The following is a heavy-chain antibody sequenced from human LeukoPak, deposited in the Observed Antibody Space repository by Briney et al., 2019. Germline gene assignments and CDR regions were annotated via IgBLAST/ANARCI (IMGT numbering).Heavy chain of an antibody. CDR2: INSDGSST. J-gene: IGHJ4*02. V-gene: IGHV3-74*01. D-gene: IGHD6-6*01. Sequence: PGTSLRLSCAASGFTFSSYWMHWVRQAPGKGLVWVSRINSDGSSTSYADSVRGRFSISRDNAKNTLYLQMNSLRAEDTAVYYCARGLSGYASSLGYWGQGTLVTVSA. CDR3: ARGLSGYASSLGY. CDR1: GFTFSSYW.